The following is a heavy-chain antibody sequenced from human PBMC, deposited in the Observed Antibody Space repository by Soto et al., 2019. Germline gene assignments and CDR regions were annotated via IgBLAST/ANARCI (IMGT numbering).Heavy chain of an antibody. D-gene: IGHD4-17*01. V-gene: IGHV1-69*13. Sequence: GASVKVSCKASGGTFSSYAISWVRQAPGQGLEWMGGIIPIFGTANYAQKFQGRVTITADESTSTAYMELSSLRSEDTAVYYCARDRYGDYAPGRPFDYWGQRTLDTVSA. CDR2: IIPIFGTA. CDR1: GGTFSSYA. J-gene: IGHJ4*02. CDR3: ARDRYGDYAPGRPFDY.